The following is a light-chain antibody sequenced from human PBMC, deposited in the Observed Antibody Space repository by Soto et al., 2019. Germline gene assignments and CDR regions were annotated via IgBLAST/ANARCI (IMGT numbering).Light chain of an antibody. V-gene: IGLV2-14*01. J-gene: IGLJ2*01. CDR3: SSYTTSSTLV. CDR1: SSDVGGYNY. CDR2: DVS. Sequence: QSVLTQPASVSGSPGQSIAISCTGTSSDVGGYNYVSWYQQHPGTAPKRMIYDVSDRPSGVSNRFSGSKSGNTASLTISGLQAEDGADYYCSSYTTSSTLVFGGGTKLTVL.